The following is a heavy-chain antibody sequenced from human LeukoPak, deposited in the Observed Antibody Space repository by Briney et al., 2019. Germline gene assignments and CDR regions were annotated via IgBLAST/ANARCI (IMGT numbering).Heavy chain of an antibody. Sequence: GGSLRLSCAASGFTFSSYGMHWVRQAPGKGLEWVAVISYDGSNKYYADSVKGRFTISRDNSKDTLYLQMTSLRAGDTGVYYCARIRDSRVPFDYWGQGTQVAVSS. CDR2: ISYDGSNK. J-gene: IGHJ4*02. D-gene: IGHD2-15*01. CDR3: ARIRDSRVPFDY. V-gene: IGHV3-33*08. CDR1: GFTFSSYG.